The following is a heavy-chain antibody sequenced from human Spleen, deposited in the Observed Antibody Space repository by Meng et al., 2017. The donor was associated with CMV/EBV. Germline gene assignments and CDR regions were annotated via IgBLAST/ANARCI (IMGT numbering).Heavy chain of an antibody. CDR3: AKGAGSPPWGAFDI. CDR2: IRYDGSNK. D-gene: IGHD3-10*01. CDR1: GFTFSSYG. V-gene: IGHV3-30*02. J-gene: IGHJ3*02. Sequence: GESLKISCAASGFTFSSYGMHWVRQAPGKGLEWVAFIRYDGSNKYYVDSVKGRFTISRDNSKNTLYLQMNSLRAEDTAVYYCAKGAGSPPWGAFDIWGQGTMVTVSS.